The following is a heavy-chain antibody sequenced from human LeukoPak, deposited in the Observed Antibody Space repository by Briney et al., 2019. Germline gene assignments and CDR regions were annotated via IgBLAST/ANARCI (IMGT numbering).Heavy chain of an antibody. Sequence: SETLSLTCAVYGVSFSGYYWSWIRQPPGKGLEWIGEINHSGSTNYNPSLKSRVTISVDTSKNQFSLKLSSVTAADTAVYYCARANYGELRSNSVGQQHDYWGQGTLVTVSS. V-gene: IGHV4-34*01. CDR1: GVSFSGYY. CDR3: ARANYGELRSNSVGQQHDY. D-gene: IGHD4-17*01. J-gene: IGHJ4*02. CDR2: INHSGST.